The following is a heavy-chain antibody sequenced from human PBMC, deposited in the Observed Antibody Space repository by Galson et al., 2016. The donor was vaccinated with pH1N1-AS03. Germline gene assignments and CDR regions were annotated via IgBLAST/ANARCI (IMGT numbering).Heavy chain of an antibody. V-gene: IGHV3-21*06. Sequence: SLRLSCAGSGFTFNKYSIAWVRQAPGQGLEWVSSISSRGDDIYYADSVKGRFTISRDNAKNSLYLQINGLRVEDTALYYCARPTAGLYSTYFGLDVWGQGTTVTVSS. CDR3: ARPTAGLYSTYFGLDV. D-gene: IGHD6-13*01. CDR1: GFTFNKYS. CDR2: ISSRGDDI. J-gene: IGHJ6*02.